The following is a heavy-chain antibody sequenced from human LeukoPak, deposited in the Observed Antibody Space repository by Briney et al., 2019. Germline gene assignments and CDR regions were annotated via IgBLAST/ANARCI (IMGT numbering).Heavy chain of an antibody. CDR2: INHSGST. D-gene: IGHD4-17*01. CDR3: ARVGRSVTTSYYYYYYMDV. CDR1: GGSFSGYY. V-gene: IGHV4-34*01. J-gene: IGHJ6*03. Sequence: SETLSLTCAVYGGSFSGYYWSWIRQPPGKGLEWIGEINHSGSTNYNPSLKSRVTISVDTSKNQFSLKLSSVTAADTAVYFCARVGRSVTTSYYYYYYMDVWGKGTTVTVSS.